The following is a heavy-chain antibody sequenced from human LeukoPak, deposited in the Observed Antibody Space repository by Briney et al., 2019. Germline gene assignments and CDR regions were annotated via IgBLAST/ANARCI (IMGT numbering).Heavy chain of an antibody. CDR3: AVVAVAGTGDFDY. CDR2: INPSGGST. Sequence: ASVKVSCKASGYTFTSYYMHWVRQAPGQGLEWMGKINPSGGSTSYAQKFQGRVTMTRDMSTSTVYMELSSLRSEDTAVYYCAVVAVAGTGDFDYWGQGTLVTVSS. J-gene: IGHJ4*02. V-gene: IGHV1-46*01. CDR1: GYTFTSYY. D-gene: IGHD6-19*01.